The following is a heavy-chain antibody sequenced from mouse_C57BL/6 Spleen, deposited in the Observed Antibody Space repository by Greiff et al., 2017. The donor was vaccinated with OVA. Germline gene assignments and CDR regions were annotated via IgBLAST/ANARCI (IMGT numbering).Heavy chain of an antibody. D-gene: IGHD1-1*01. CDR2: IDPSDSYT. Sequence: QVQLQQPGAELVKPGASVKLSCKASGYTFTSYWMQWVKQRPGQGLEWIGEIDPSDSYTNYNQKFKGKATLTVDTSSSTAYMQLSSLTSEDSAVYYCARSTTVVDYFDYLGQGTTLTVSS. CDR3: ARSTTVVDYFDY. CDR1: GYTFTSYW. V-gene: IGHV1-50*01. J-gene: IGHJ2*01.